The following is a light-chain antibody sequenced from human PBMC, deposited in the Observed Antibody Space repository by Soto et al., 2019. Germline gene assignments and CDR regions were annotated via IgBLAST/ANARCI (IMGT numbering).Light chain of an antibody. V-gene: IGLV1-40*01. CDR1: SSNIGAGYD. CDR2: GNS. CDR3: QSYDSSLSVLYV. Sequence: QSVLTQRPSVSGAPGQRVTISCTGSSSNIGAGYDVHWYQQLPGTAPKLLIYGNSNRPSGVPDRFSGSKSGTSASLAITGLQAEDEADYYCQSYDSSLSVLYVFGTGTKLTVL. J-gene: IGLJ1*01.